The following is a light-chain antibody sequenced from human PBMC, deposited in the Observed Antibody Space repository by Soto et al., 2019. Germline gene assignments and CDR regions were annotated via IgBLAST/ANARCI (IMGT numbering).Light chain of an antibody. CDR2: EDS. V-gene: IGLV2-23*01. CDR3: CSYVGGAAL. J-gene: IGLJ2*01. Sequence: QSALTQPASVSGSPGQSITISCTGASSDFGNNNLVSWYQQHPGKAPKLMIYEDSKRPPGVSNRVSGSKSSNTASLTISGLHVDDEADYYCCSYVGGAALFGGGTKVTVL. CDR1: SSDFGNNNL.